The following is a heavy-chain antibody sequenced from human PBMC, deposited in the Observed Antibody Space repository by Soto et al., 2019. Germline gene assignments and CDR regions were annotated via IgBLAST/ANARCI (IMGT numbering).Heavy chain of an antibody. CDR1: GGSISSSNW. J-gene: IGHJ6*02. D-gene: IGHD3-22*01. V-gene: IGHV4-4*02. Sequence: SETLSLTCAVSGGSISSSNWWSWVRRPPGKGLEWIGEIYHSGSTNYNPSLKSRVTISVDKSKNQFSLKLSSVTAADTAVYYCARDLAIYDSSGYYYGYGMDVWGQGTTVTVSS. CDR3: ARDLAIYDSSGYYYGYGMDV. CDR2: IYHSGST.